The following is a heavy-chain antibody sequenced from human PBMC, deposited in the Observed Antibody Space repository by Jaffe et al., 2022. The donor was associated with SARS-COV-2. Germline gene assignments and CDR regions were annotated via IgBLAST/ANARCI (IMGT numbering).Heavy chain of an antibody. CDR2: INWNGGST. CDR3: ARGDYYYYMDV. CDR1: GFTFGENG. J-gene: IGHJ6*03. Sequence: EVQLVESGGGVVRPGGSLRLACTASGFTFGENGMSWVRQAPGKGLEWVAGINWNGGSTGYADSVQGRFTISRDNAKNSLYLQMNSLRAEDTALYHCARGDYYYYMDVWGKGTTVTVSS. V-gene: IGHV3-20*01.